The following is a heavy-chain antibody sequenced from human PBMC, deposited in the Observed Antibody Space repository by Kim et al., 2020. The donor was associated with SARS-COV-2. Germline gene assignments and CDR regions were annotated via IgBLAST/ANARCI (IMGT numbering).Heavy chain of an antibody. Sequence: SSSSYTNYADSVKGRFTISRDNAKNSLYLQMNSLRAEVTAVYYCAREVDYWGQGTLVTVSS. J-gene: IGHJ4*02. CDR3: AREVDY. D-gene: IGHD5-12*01. V-gene: IGHV3-11*05. CDR2: SSSSYT.